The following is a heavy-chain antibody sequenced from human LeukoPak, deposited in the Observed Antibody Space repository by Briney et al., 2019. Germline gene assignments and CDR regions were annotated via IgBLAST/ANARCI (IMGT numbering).Heavy chain of an antibody. CDR3: AEDKGRQLGWVFDY. CDR1: GFTFDDYA. Sequence: GGSLRLSCAASGFTFDDYAMHWVRQAPGKGLEWVSGISWNSGSIGYADSVKGRFTISRDNAKNSLYLQMNSLRAEDTALYYCAEDKGRQLGWVFDYWGQGTLVTVSS. J-gene: IGHJ4*02. V-gene: IGHV3-9*01. CDR2: ISWNSGSI. D-gene: IGHD6-6*01.